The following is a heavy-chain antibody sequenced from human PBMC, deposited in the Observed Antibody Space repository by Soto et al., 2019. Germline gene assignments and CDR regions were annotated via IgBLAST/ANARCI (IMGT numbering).Heavy chain of an antibody. J-gene: IGHJ4*02. CDR1: GFTFSSYG. Sequence: GGSLRLSCAASGFTFSSYGMHWVRQAPGKGLEWVAVISYDGSNKYYADSVKGRFTISRDNSKNTLYLQMNSLRAEDTAVYYCAKDLNGGGSGDCGPPFDYWGQGTLVTVSS. CDR2: ISYDGSNK. D-gene: IGHD2-21*02. V-gene: IGHV3-30*18. CDR3: AKDLNGGGSGDCGPPFDY.